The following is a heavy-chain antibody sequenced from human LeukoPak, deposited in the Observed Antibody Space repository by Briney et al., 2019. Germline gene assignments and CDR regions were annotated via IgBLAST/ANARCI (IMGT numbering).Heavy chain of an antibody. CDR2: IYYSGST. CDR3: ARGILTALDHLDY. D-gene: IGHD3-9*01. V-gene: IGHV4-39*07. CDR1: GGSISSSSYY. J-gene: IGHJ4*02. Sequence: PSETLSLTCTVSGGSISSSSYYWGWIRQPPGKGLEWIGSIYYSGSTYYNPSLKSRVTISVDTSKNQFSLKLSSVSAADTAVYYCARGILTALDHLDYWGQGILVTVSS.